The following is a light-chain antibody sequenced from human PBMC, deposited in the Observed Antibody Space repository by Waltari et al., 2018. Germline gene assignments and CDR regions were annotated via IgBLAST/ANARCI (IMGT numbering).Light chain of an antibody. CDR1: QSVSTN. CDR3: QQYNNWPRT. Sequence: EIVMTQSPATLSVSPGERATLSCRASQSVSTNLAWYQQKPGQAPRLLIYGASTRATGMPARFSGSGSGTEFTLTISSLQSEDVAVYYCQQYNNWPRTFGQGTKVEIK. V-gene: IGKV3-15*01. CDR2: GAS. J-gene: IGKJ1*01.